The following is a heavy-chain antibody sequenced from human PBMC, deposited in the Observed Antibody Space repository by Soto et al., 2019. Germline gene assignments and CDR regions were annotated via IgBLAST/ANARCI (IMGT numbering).Heavy chain of an antibody. J-gene: IGHJ4*02. CDR1: GGSFSGYY. Sequence: SETLSLTCAVYGGSFSGYYWSWIRQPPGKGLEWIGEINHRGSTNYDPSLKSRVTISVDTSKNQFSLKLTSVTAADTAVYYCARRGDCSTTSCLTFGFWGQGNQVTVSS. CDR2: INHRGST. CDR3: ARRGDCSTTSCLTFGF. V-gene: IGHV4-34*01. D-gene: IGHD2-2*01.